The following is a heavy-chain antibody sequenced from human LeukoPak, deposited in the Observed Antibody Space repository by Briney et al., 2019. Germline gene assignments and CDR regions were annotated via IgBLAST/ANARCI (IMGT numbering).Heavy chain of an antibody. CDR3: ARGPYCGNDCYFDS. CDR1: GGSISDYF. Sequence: SETLSLTCTVSGGSISDYFWSWIRQPAGKGLVWIGRIYSSGSTLYNPSLKSRVTMSVDTSKNQFSLRLTSVTAADTAVYYCARGPYCGNDCYFDSWGRGTLFTVSS. CDR2: IYSSGST. D-gene: IGHD2-21*01. J-gene: IGHJ4*02. V-gene: IGHV4-4*07.